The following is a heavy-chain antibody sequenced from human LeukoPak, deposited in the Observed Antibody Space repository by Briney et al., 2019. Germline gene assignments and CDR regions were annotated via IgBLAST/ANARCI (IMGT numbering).Heavy chain of an antibody. CDR1: GGSISSYY. V-gene: IGHV4-59*01. D-gene: IGHD4-17*01. CDR2: IYYSGST. J-gene: IGHJ6*03. CDR3: ARGDYGDLHSSCYYYYYMDV. Sequence: SETLSLTCTVSGGSISSYYWSWIRQPPGKGLEWIGYIYYSGSTNYNPSLKSRVTISVDTSKNQFSLKLSSVTAADTAVYYCARGDYGDLHSSCYYYYYMDVWGKGTAVTVSS.